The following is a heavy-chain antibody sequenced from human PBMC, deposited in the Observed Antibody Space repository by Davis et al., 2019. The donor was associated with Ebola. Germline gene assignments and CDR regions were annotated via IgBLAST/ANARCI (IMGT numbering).Heavy chain of an antibody. Sequence: SETLSLTCAVSGGSISSSNWWSWVRQPPGKGLEWIGYTYYSGSTHYNPSLKSRVTISGDTSRNQFSLKLSSVTAADTAVYYCARVASYGDYFDYWGLGMLVTVSS. D-gene: IGHD5-18*01. CDR1: GGSISSSNW. J-gene: IGHJ4*02. V-gene: IGHV4-4*02. CDR3: ARVASYGDYFDY. CDR2: TYYSGST.